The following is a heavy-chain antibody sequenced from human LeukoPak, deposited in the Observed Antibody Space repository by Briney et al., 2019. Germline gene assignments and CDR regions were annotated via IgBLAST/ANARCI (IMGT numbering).Heavy chain of an antibody. CDR1: GFTFSSYS. V-gene: IGHV3-21*01. D-gene: IGHD6-13*01. CDR3: AKDQEGGAGTGRFDY. CDR2: ISSRSTYI. Sequence: GGSLRLSCAASGFTFSSYSMNWVRQAPGKGLEWVSSISSRSTYIYHADSVKGRFTISRDNSQNTFYLQMTSLRAEDTAVYYCAKDQEGGAGTGRFDYWGQGTLVTVSS. J-gene: IGHJ4*02.